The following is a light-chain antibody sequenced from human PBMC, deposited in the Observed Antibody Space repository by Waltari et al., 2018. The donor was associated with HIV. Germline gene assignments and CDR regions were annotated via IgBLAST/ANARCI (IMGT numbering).Light chain of an antibody. CDR2: GDN. Sequence: QSILTQPPSVSGAPGQRVTISCTGSRSNIGAGFDVHWSQQLPGTAPKLLIYGDNSRPSGVPDRFFGSKSGSSASLAITGLQAEDEADYYCQSYDSSLSGSLVFGGGTKLTVL. CDR3: QSYDSSLSGSLV. V-gene: IGLV1-40*01. CDR1: RSNIGAGFD. J-gene: IGLJ2*01.